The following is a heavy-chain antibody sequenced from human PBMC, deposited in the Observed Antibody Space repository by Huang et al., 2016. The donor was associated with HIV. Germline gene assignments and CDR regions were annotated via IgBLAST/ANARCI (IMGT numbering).Heavy chain of an antibody. V-gene: IGHV4-34*01. CDR1: GGSFSGYY. J-gene: IGHJ6*03. CDR3: ARGQGGYYYYYMDV. CDR2: INHREST. Sequence: QVQLQQWGAGLLRPSETLSLTCAVYGGSFSGYYGTWIRQPPGKGLEWIGEINHRESTNYNPSLKSRVTISVDTSRNQFSRTLTSVTAADTAVYYCARGQGGYYYYYMDVWGKWTTVTVSS.